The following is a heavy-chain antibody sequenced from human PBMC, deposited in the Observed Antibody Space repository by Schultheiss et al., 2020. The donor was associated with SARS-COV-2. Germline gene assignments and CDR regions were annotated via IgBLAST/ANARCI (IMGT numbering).Heavy chain of an antibody. Sequence: SETLSLTCTVSGGSIGSGGYYWSWIRQHPGKGLEWIGYIYYSGSTNYNPSLKSRVTISVDTSKNQFSLKLSSVTAADTAVYYCASTSDIVVAVATTWGQGTLVTVSS. J-gene: IGHJ1*01. D-gene: IGHD2-15*01. CDR2: IYYSGST. V-gene: IGHV4-61*08. CDR3: ASTSDIVVAVATT. CDR1: GGSIGSGGYY.